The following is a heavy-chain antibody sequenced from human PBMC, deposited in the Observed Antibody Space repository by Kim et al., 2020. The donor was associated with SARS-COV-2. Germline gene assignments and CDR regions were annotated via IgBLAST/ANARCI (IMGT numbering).Heavy chain of an antibody. V-gene: IGHV3-7*01. CDR2: IKQDGSEK. D-gene: IGHD2-2*01. J-gene: IGHJ3*02. CDR3: ARDLPDVVVPAPISGAFDI. Sequence: GGSLRLSCAASGFTFSSYWMSWVRQAPGKGLEWVANIKQDGSEKYYVDSVKGRFTISRDNAKNSLYLQMNSLRAEDTAVYYCARDLPDVVVPAPISGAFDIWGQGTMVTVSS. CDR1: GFTFSSYW.